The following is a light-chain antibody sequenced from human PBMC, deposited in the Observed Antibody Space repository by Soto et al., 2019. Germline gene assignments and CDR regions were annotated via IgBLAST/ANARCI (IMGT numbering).Light chain of an antibody. J-gene: IGLJ7*01. V-gene: IGLV6-57*04. CDR2: ENN. CDR1: SGSIANNY. CDR3: QSYDNSLSGVWV. Sequence: NFMLTQPHSVSESPGKTLSISCTRSSGSIANNYVQWYQQRPGSAPTTVIYENNQRLSGVPDRFSGSTDGSSNSASLTISGLQTEDEADYYCQSYDNSLSGVWVFGGGTQLTVL.